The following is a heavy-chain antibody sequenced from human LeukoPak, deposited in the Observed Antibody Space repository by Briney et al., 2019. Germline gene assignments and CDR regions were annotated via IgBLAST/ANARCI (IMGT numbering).Heavy chain of an antibody. D-gene: IGHD3-10*01. CDR1: GYTFTSYG. CDR3: ARDLPIRGQWFDP. V-gene: IGHV1-18*01. CDR2: ISAYNGNT. J-gene: IGHJ5*02. Sequence: ASVKVSCKASGYTFTSYGISWVRQAPGQGLEWMGWISAYNGNTNYAQKPQGRVTMTTDTFTSTAYMELRSLRSDDTAVYYCARDLPIRGQWFDPWGQGTLVTVSS.